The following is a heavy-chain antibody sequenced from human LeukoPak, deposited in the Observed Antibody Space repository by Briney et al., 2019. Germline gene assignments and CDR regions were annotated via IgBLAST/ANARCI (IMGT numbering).Heavy chain of an antibody. CDR3: AKDQGITMVQGAFDY. CDR2: ISYDGSNK. V-gene: IGHV3-30*18. Sequence: GRSLRLSCAASGFTFSSYGMHWVRQAPGKGLEWVAVISYDGSNKYYADSVKGRFTTSRDNSKNTLYLQMNSLRAEDTAVYYCAKDQGITMVQGAFDYWGQGTLVTVSS. CDR1: GFTFSSYG. D-gene: IGHD3-10*01. J-gene: IGHJ4*02.